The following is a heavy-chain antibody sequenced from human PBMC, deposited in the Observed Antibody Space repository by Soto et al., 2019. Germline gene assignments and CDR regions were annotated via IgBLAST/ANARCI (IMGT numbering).Heavy chain of an antibody. Sequence: CVPLRLPCAAAGCTFRSYCVSWVRQAPGKGLEWVANINKDGSEEYYVDSVQGRFAISRDNAKNSLYLQMNSLRAEDTADYYCLRDFSAYWGQGTLVTVSS. V-gene: IGHV3-7*01. CDR1: GCTFRSYC. CDR2: INKDGSEE. CDR3: LRDFSAY. D-gene: IGHD3-10*01. J-gene: IGHJ4*02.